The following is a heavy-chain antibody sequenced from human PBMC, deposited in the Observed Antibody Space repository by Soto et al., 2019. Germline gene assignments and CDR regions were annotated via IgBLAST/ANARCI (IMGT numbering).Heavy chain of an antibody. J-gene: IGHJ4*02. V-gene: IGHV1-8*01. CDR3: ARGLDYYDSSGYDF. CDR2: MNPNSGNT. D-gene: IGHD3-22*01. Sequence: GASVKVSCKASGYTLTSYDINWVRQATGQGLEWMGWMNPNSGNTGYAQKFKGRVTMSRDTSTSTVHMELSSLRSEDTAVYYCARGLDYYDSSGYDFWGQGTLVTVSS. CDR1: GYTLTSYD.